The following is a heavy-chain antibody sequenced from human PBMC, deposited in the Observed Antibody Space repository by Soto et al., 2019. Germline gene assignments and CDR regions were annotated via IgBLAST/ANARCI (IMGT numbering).Heavy chain of an antibody. CDR2: ISYDGSNK. J-gene: IGHJ4*02. D-gene: IGHD3-3*01. CDR3: AKGLLRFLEWLLTDY. CDR1: GFTFSSYG. Sequence: QVQLVESGGGVVQPGRSLRLSCAASGFTFSSYGMHWVRQGPGKGLEWVAVISYDGSNKYYADSVKGRFTISRDNSKNTLYLQMNSLRAEDTAVYYCAKGLLRFLEWLLTDYWGQGTLVTVSS. V-gene: IGHV3-30*18.